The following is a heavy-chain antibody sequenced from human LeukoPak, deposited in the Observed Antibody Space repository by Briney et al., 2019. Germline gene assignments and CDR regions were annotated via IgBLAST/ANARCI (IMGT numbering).Heavy chain of an antibody. V-gene: IGHV3-21*01. Sequence: GGSLRLSCAASGFTFSSYMMNWVRQAPGEGLEWVSSINSGSTYTYYTESVKGRFTVSRDNAKNSRFLQMNSLRAEDTAIYYCARSLTTLTYEGYWGQGTLVTVSS. CDR3: ARSLTTLTYEGY. J-gene: IGHJ4*02. D-gene: IGHD1-1*01. CDR2: INSGSTYT. CDR1: GFTFSSYM.